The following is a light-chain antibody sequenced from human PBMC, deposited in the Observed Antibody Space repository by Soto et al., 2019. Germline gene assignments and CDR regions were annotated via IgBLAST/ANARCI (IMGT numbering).Light chain of an antibody. V-gene: IGLV4-69*01. CDR2: INYDGTH. CDR3: QSLGTGIQV. Sequence: QPVLTQSPSASASLGASVKLTCTLSSGYSTYAIAWHQQQSEKGLRFLMKINYDGTHSKGDGFFDRFSGSSFGAERHLTISSLQSEDEADYYCQSLGTGIQVFGGGTKLTVL. J-gene: IGLJ3*02. CDR1: SGYSTYA.